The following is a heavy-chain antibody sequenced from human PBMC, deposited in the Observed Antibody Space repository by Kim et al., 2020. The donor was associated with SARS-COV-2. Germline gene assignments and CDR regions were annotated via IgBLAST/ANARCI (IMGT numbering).Heavy chain of an antibody. CDR2: ISGSGGST. D-gene: IGHD3-9*01. V-gene: IGHV3-23*01. J-gene: IGHJ4*02. CDR1: GFTFSSYA. CDR3: AKDFDWLLTGIDY. Sequence: GGSLRLSCAASGFTFSSYAMSWVRQAPGKGLEWVSAISGSGGSTYYADSVKVRFTISRDNSKNTLYLQMNSLRAEDTAVYYCAKDFDWLLTGIDYWGQGTLVTVSS.